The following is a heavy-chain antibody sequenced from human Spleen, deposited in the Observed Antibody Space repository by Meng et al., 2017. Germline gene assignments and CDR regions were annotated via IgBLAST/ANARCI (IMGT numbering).Heavy chain of an antibody. Sequence: QVQLVQSGADVKKPGASVKVSCRASGGTFSDSPITWVRQAPGHGLEWMGTILPVLDTTNYAQRFQGRVTITADYMELASLTSDDTAIYYCARGHWFDPWGQGTLVTVSS. V-gene: IGHV1-69*08. CDR3: ARGHWFDP. CDR1: GGTFSDSP. CDR2: ILPVLDTT. J-gene: IGHJ5*02.